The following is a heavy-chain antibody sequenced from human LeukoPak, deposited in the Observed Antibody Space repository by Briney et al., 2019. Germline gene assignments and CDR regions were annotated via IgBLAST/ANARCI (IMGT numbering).Heavy chain of an antibody. V-gene: IGHV3-30*18. J-gene: IGHJ6*02. D-gene: IGHD3-10*02. CDR1: GFTFSSYG. CDR3: AKYVRAYYYYHYGLDV. CDR2: ISYDGGNQ. Sequence: GRSLRLSCAASGFTFSSYGMHWVRQAPGKGLEWVAVISYDGGNQYYADSVKGRFIISRDNSKNTLYLQMNSLRGEDTAVYYCAKYVRAYYYYHYGLDVWGQGTTVTVSS.